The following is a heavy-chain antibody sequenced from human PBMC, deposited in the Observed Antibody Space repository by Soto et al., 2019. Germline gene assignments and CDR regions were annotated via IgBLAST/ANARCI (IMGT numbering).Heavy chain of an antibody. CDR2: INHSGST. CDR3: ARYKRIIMVRARSGMVV. CDR1: GGSFSGYY. J-gene: IGHJ6*02. Sequence: SETLSLTCAVYGGSFSGYYWSWIRQPPGKGLEWIGEINHSGSTNYNPSLKSRVTISVDTSKNQFSLKLSSVTAADTAVYYCARYKRIIMVRARSGMVVSGQGTTLTLSS. D-gene: IGHD3-10*01. V-gene: IGHV4-34*01.